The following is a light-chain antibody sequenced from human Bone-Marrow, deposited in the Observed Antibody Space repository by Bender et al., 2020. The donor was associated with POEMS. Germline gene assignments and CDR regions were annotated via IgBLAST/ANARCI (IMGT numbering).Light chain of an antibody. V-gene: IGLV2-8*01. CDR2: EVS. CDR1: SGDVGGYNY. Sequence: QSALTQPPSASGSLGQSVTISCTGTSGDVGGYNYVSWYQQHPGKAPKLMISEVSKRPSGVPDRFSGSKSGTSASLAITGLQAEDEGDYYCQSYDNSLGGWVFGGGTKLTVL. J-gene: IGLJ3*02. CDR3: QSYDNSLGGWV.